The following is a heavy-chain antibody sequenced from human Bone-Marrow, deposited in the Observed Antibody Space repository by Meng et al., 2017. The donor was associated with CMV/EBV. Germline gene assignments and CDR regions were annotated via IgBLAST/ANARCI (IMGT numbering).Heavy chain of an antibody. D-gene: IGHD3-3*01. CDR3: ARGRGNYGFWSGYPYYYGMDV. V-gene: IGHV4-61*01. CDR2: IYYSGST. J-gene: IGHJ6*02. Sequence: SEILSRTCTVSGGPVSSGSYYWSWIRQPPGKGLEWIGYIYYSGSTNYNPSLKSRVTISVDTSKNQFSLKLSSVTAADTAVYYCARGRGNYGFWSGYPYYYGMDVWGQGTTVTVSS. CDR1: GGPVSSGSYY.